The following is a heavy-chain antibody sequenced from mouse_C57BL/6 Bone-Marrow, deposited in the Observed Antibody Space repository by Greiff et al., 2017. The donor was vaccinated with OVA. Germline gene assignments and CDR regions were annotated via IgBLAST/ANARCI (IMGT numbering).Heavy chain of an antibody. CDR3: TRNYYGSSYVWYFDV. D-gene: IGHD1-1*01. CDR1: GYTFTSYW. CDR2: IYPGNSDT. V-gene: IGHV1-5*01. Sequence: EVHLVESGTVLARPGASVKMSCKTSGYTFTSYWMHWVKQRPGQGLEWIGAIYPGNSDTSYNQKFKGKAKLTAVTSASTAYMELSSLTNEDSAVYYCTRNYYGSSYVWYFDVWGTGTTVTVSS. J-gene: IGHJ1*03.